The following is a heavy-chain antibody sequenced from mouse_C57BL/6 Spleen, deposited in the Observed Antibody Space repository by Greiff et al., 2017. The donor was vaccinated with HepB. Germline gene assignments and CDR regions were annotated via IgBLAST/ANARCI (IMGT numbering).Heavy chain of an antibody. J-gene: IGHJ3*01. CDR1: GYTFTSYW. V-gene: IGHV1-53*01. Sequence: QVQLQQSGTELVKPGASVKLSCKASGYTFTSYWMHWVKQRPGQGLEWIGNINPSNGGTNYNEKFKSKATLTVDKSSSTAYMQLSSLTSEDSAVYYCARGDSNYLAWFAYWGQGTLVTVSA. CDR2: INPSNGGT. D-gene: IGHD2-5*01. CDR3: ARGDSNYLAWFAY.